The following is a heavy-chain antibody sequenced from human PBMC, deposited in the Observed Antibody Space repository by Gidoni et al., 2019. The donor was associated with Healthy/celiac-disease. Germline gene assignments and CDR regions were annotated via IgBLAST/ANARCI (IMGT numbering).Heavy chain of an antibody. V-gene: IGHV2-26*01. J-gene: IGHJ4*02. CDR2: IFSNDEK. CDR3: ARIRGSSWYGYYFDY. CDR1: GFSLSNARMG. D-gene: IGHD6-13*01. Sequence: QVTLKESGPVLVKPTETLTLTCTVSGFSLSNARMGVSWIRQPPGKALEWLAHIFSNDEKSYSTSLKRRLTISKDTSKSQVVLTMTNMDPVDTATYYCARIRGSSWYGYYFDYWGQGTLVTVSS.